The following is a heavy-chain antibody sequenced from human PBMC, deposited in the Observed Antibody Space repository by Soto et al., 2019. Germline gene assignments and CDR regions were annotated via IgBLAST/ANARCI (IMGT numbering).Heavy chain of an antibody. D-gene: IGHD2-2*01. Sequence: ASVNVSCKASGYTFTSYAMHWVRQAPGQRLEWMGWINAGNGNTKYSQKFQGRVTITRDTSASTAYMELSSLRSEDTAVYYCARVGEYCSSTSCRIYNWFDPWGQGTLVTVSS. CDR3: ARVGEYCSSTSCRIYNWFDP. V-gene: IGHV1-3*01. CDR2: INAGNGNT. J-gene: IGHJ5*02. CDR1: GYTFTSYA.